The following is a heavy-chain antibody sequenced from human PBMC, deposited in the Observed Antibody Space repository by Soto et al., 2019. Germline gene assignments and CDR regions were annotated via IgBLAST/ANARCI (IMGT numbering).Heavy chain of an antibody. CDR1: GFTLSSYD. D-gene: IGHD2-15*01. Sequence: EVQLVESGGGLVQPGGSLRLSCAASGFTLSSYDIHWVRQATGEGLAWVSGIGSGGDTHYADSVKGRFIISREDGKNSLYLQMNNLRVGYTAVYYCTRKTPPTGMEVWGQGAKVTVSS. J-gene: IGHJ6*02. CDR3: TRKTPPTGMEV. CDR2: IGSGGDT. V-gene: IGHV3-13*01.